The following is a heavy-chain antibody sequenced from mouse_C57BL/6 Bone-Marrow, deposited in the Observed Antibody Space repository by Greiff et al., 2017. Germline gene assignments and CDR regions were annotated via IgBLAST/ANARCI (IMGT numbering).Heavy chain of an antibody. J-gene: IGHJ3*01. Sequence: VQLQQSGPELVKPGASVKISCKASGYTFTDYYMNWVKQSHGKSLEWIGDINPNNGGTSYNQKFKGKATLTVDKSSSTAYMELRSLTSEDSAVYYCASLYYDYDGFAYWGQGTLVTVSA. CDR3: ASLYYDYDGFAY. CDR1: GYTFTDYY. V-gene: IGHV1-26*01. D-gene: IGHD2-4*01. CDR2: INPNNGGT.